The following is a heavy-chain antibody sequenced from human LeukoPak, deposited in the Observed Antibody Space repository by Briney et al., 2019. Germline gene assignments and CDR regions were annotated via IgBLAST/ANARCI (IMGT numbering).Heavy chain of an antibody. CDR1: GGSFSGYY. Sequence: SETLSLTCAVYGGSFSGYYWSWIRQPPGKGLEWIGEINHSGSTNYNPSLKSRVTISVDTSKNQFSLKLSSVTAADTAVYYCARASPRRYCSSTSCYTGGRYYYYYMDVWGKGTTVTVSS. J-gene: IGHJ6*03. D-gene: IGHD2-2*02. CDR2: INHSGST. V-gene: IGHV4-34*01. CDR3: ARASPRRYCSSTSCYTGGRYYYYYMDV.